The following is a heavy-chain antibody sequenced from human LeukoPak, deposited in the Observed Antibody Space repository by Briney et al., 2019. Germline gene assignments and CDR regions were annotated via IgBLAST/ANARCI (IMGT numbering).Heavy chain of an antibody. Sequence: SETLSLTCSISDGSISSYYWNWIRQSPGKGLEWIGHIHYSGSTYYNPSLKSRVTISVDRSKNQFSLKLSSVTAADTAVYYCARALWFGEYRKGWFDPWGQGTLVTVSS. CDR3: ARALWFGEYRKGWFDP. D-gene: IGHD3-10*01. V-gene: IGHV4-59*12. J-gene: IGHJ5*02. CDR2: IHYSGST. CDR1: DGSISSYY.